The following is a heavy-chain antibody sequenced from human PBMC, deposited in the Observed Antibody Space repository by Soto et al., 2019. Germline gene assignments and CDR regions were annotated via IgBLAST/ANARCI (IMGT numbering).Heavy chain of an antibody. D-gene: IGHD3-10*01. CDR1: GGSISSGGYS. J-gene: IGHJ4*02. CDR2: IYHSGST. CDR3: ARGVRSGSYHRWGPTPEKFDY. Sequence: QLQLQESGSGLVKPSQTLSLTCAVSGGSISSGGYSWSWIRQPPGKGLEWIGYIYHSGSTYYNPSLKSRVTISVDRSKNQFSLKLSSVTAADTAVYYCARGVRSGSYHRWGPTPEKFDYWGQGTLVTVSS. V-gene: IGHV4-30-2*01.